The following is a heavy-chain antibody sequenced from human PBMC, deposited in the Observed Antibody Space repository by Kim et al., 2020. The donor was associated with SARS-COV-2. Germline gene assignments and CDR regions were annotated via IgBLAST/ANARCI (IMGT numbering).Heavy chain of an antibody. Sequence: SPSLKSRVTISEDTSKNQFSLKLGSVTAADTAVYYCARIYFYYFAMDVWGQGTTVTVSS. J-gene: IGHJ6*02. CDR3: ARIYFYYFAMDV. V-gene: IGHV4-39*01.